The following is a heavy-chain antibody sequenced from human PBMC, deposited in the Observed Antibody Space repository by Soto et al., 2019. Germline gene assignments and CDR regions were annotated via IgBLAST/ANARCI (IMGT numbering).Heavy chain of an antibody. CDR2: IFHSGTT. CDR1: GDSISSSHW. CDR3: ARQLERGGLPEGFEY. J-gene: IGHJ4*02. V-gene: IGHV4-4*02. D-gene: IGHD1-1*01. Sequence: VQLQESGPGLVEPSGTLSLTCVVSGDSISSSHWWSWVRQPPGKGLEWIGEIFHSGTTKYNPSLESRVTMSVDKSNNQLSLKLSSVTAADTAVYYCARQLERGGLPEGFEYWGQGTLATVSS.